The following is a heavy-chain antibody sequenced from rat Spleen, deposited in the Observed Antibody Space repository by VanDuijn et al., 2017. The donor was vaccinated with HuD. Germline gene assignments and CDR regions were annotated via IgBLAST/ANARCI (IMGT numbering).Heavy chain of an antibody. J-gene: IGHJ2*01. D-gene: IGHD1-7*01. V-gene: IGHV5-20*01. CDR3: TTAWVLNY. Sequence: EMQLVESGGGLVQPGRSLKLSCAASGFTFSDYYMAWVRQAPKKGLEWVASISYEGDSTYYGDSVKGRFTISRDNAKNTLYLQMDSLRSEDTATYYCTTAWVLNYWGQGVMVTVSS. CDR2: ISYEGDST. CDR1: GFTFSDYY.